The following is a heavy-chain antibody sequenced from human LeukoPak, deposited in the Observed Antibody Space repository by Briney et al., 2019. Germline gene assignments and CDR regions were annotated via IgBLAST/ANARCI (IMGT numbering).Heavy chain of an antibody. J-gene: IGHJ6*02. CDR1: GYTFTSYD. V-gene: IGHV1-8*01. CDR3: ARAVSSIRPYYYYYGMDV. Sequence: GASVKVSCKASGYTFTSYDINWVRQATGQGLEWMGWMNPNSGNTGYAQKFQGRVTMTRNTSISTAYMELGSLRSEDTAVYYCARAVSSIRPYYYYYGMDVWGQGTTVTVSS. CDR2: MNPNSGNT. D-gene: IGHD2-2*01.